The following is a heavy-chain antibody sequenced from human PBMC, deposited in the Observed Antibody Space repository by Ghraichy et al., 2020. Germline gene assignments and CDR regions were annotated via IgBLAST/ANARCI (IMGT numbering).Heavy chain of an antibody. CDR1: GYTFTSYG. CDR3: ARAESNWNDVNYYGMDV. J-gene: IGHJ6*02. V-gene: IGHV1-18*04. Sequence: ASVKVSCKASGYTFTSYGISWVRQAPGQGLEWMGWISAYNGNTNYAQKLQGRVTMTTDTSTSTAYMELRSLRSDDTAVYYCARAESNWNDVNYYGMDVWGQGTTVTVSS. D-gene: IGHD1-1*01. CDR2: ISAYNGNT.